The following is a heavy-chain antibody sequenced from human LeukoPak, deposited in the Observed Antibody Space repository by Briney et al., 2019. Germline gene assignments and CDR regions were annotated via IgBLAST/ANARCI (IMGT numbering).Heavy chain of an antibody. CDR2: INPNSGGT. CDR3: ARTYDFWSGYSMGHAFDI. CDR1: GNTFSGYY. V-gene: IGHV1-2*02. J-gene: IGHJ3*02. Sequence: ASVKVSCKASGNTFSGYYMHWVRQAPGQGLEWMGWINPNSGGTNYAQKFQGRVTMTRDTSISTAYMELSRLRSDDTAVYYCARTYDFWSGYSMGHAFDIWGQGTMVTVSS. D-gene: IGHD3-3*01.